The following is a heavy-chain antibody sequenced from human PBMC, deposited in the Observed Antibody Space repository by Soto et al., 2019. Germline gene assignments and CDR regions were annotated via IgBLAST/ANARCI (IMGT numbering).Heavy chain of an antibody. CDR3: ATRGRHYDAISGYPNYGMDV. Sequence: QIQLVQSGAEVKKPGSSVTVSCKASGGTFSSNAISWVRQAPGQGLEWMGGIIPIFGTANYAQNFQGRVTIAADESTSTAYMELSSLTSEDTAVYYCATRGRHYDAISGYPNYGMDVWGQGTTVTVSS. J-gene: IGHJ6*02. V-gene: IGHV1-69*12. CDR2: IIPIFGTA. D-gene: IGHD3-22*01. CDR1: GGTFSSNA.